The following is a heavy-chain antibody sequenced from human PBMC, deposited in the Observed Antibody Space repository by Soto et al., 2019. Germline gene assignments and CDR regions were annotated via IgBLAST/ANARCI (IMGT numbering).Heavy chain of an antibody. CDR1: GFTFSNAW. J-gene: IGHJ4*02. CDR3: VRTTYFSDSSGYTRCFDY. V-gene: IGHV3-15*01. D-gene: IGHD3-22*01. Sequence: GGSLRLSCAASGFTFSNAWMSWVRQAPGKGLEWVGLIKSKTDGGTTDYAAPVKGRFTISRDESKNSVYLQMNSLKTEDTAVYYCVRTTYFSDSSGYTRCFDYWGQGTLVTVSS. CDR2: IKSKTDGGTT.